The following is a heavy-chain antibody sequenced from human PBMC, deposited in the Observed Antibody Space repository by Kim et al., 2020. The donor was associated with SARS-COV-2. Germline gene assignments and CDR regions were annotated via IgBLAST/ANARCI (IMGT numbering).Heavy chain of an antibody. Sequence: SVKVSCKASGGTFSSYAISWVRQAPGQGLEWMGRIIPILGIANYAQKFQGRVTITADKSTSTAYMELSSLRSEDTAVYYCARDKSGWYVSYYYYGMDVW. CDR1: GGTFSSYA. CDR3: ARDKSGWYVSYYYYGMDV. V-gene: IGHV1-69*04. J-gene: IGHJ6*01. CDR2: IIPILGIA. D-gene: IGHD6-19*01.